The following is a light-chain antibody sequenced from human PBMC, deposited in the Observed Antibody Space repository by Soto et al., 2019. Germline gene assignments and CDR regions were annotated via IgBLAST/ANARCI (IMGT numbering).Light chain of an antibody. V-gene: IGLV4-69*01. CDR3: QAWGTGIPRV. CDR2: LNSDGSH. J-gene: IGLJ3*02. Sequence: QLVLTQSPSASASLGASVKLTCTLSSGHSSYAIAWHQQQPEKGPRYLMKLNSDGSHSKGDGIPDRFSGSSSGAERYLTISSLQTEDEADDYCQAWGTGIPRVFGGGTKLTVL. CDR1: SGHSSYA.